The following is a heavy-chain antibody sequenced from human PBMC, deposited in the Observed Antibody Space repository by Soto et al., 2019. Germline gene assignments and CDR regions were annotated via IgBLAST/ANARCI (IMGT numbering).Heavy chain of an antibody. J-gene: IGHJ6*02. Sequence: QVQLVESGGGVVQPGRSRSLYCAASGFTFSSYAMHCVREAPGKGLEWVAVISYYGSNKYYADSVKGRFTISRDNSKNTLYLHMKSLRAEDKAVYYCARDHLTYYYYYGMDVLGQGSTVTVS. CDR2: ISYYGSNK. V-gene: IGHV3-30-3*01. CDR3: ARDHLTYYYYYGMDV. CDR1: GFTFSSYA.